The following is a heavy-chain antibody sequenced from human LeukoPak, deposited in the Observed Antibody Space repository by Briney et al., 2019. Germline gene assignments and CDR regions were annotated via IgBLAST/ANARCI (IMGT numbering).Heavy chain of an antibody. Sequence: ASVKVSCEASGYTFTNYAISWVRQAPGQGLEWMGWISAYNGDTMYAQNLQGRVTMTTDTSTSTAYMELGSLRSDDTAVYYCARERVRYYDSSGYLAYWGQGTLVTVSS. CDR1: GYTFTNYA. V-gene: IGHV1-18*01. J-gene: IGHJ4*02. CDR2: ISAYNGDT. D-gene: IGHD3-22*01. CDR3: ARERVRYYDSSGYLAY.